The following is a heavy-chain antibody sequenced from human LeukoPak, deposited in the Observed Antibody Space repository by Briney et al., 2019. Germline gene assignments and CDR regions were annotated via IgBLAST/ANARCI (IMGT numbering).Heavy chain of an antibody. D-gene: IGHD5/OR15-5a*01. V-gene: IGHV4-59*08. Sequence: SETLSLTCTVSGDSISSYYWSWIRQPPGEGLEWIGYIYYSGSTDYNPSLKSRVTISVDTSKNQFSLKLSSVTAADTAVYYCARHGPLYEYFYYNMDVWGQGTTVTVSS. CDR1: GDSISSYY. CDR3: ARHGPLYEYFYYNMDV. J-gene: IGHJ6*02. CDR2: IYYSGST.